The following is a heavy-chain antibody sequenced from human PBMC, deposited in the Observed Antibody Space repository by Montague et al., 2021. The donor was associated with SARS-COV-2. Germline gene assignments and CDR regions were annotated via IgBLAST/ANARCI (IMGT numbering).Heavy chain of an antibody. J-gene: IGHJ4*02. CDR1: EFSFRAHA. Sequence: SLRLSCAVSEFSFRAHAMSWLRQAPGKGLEYVSGIVISGDKTYSADSVKGRFTISRDNSENTVYLPMSSLRADDTAIYYCANEEVPNDHWGQGTLVTVSS. CDR2: IVISGDKT. CDR3: ANEEVPNDH. V-gene: IGHV3-23*01.